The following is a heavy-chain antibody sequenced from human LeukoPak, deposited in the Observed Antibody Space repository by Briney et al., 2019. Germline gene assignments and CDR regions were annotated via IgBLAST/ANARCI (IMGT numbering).Heavy chain of an antibody. D-gene: IGHD6-13*01. J-gene: IGHJ5*02. Sequence: GGSLRLSCAASGFTFSTYCMTWVRQAPGKRLEWVANIKHDGSEKSYVDSVEGRFTISRDNSKNTLYLQMNSLRAEDTAVYYCARGPYSSSWYGTFGWFDPWGQGTLVTVSS. CDR1: GFTFSTYC. V-gene: IGHV3-7*01. CDR2: IKHDGSEK. CDR3: ARGPYSSSWYGTFGWFDP.